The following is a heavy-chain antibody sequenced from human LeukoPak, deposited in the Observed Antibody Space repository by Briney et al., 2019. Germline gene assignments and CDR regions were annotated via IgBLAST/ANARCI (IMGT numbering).Heavy chain of an antibody. V-gene: IGHV3-7*01. D-gene: IGHD6-19*01. CDR1: GCTFSSYW. Sequence: GGSLRLSCAASGCTFSSYWMSWVRQAPGKGLEWVANIKQDGSEKYNVDSVKGRFTISRDNAKNSLDVQMNSLRAEDTAVYYCARLKTGYSNGWYVDYFDYWGQGTLVTVSS. J-gene: IGHJ4*02. CDR2: IKQDGSEK. CDR3: ARLKTGYSNGWYVDYFDY.